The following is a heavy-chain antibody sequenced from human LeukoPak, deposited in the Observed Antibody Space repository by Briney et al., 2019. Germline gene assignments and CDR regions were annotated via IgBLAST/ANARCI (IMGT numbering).Heavy chain of an antibody. CDR2: IYYSGST. D-gene: IGHD6-19*01. J-gene: IGHJ4*02. V-gene: IGHV4-31*03. CDR3: ARGLLGSGWYFDY. CDR1: GGSISSGGYY. Sequence: SETLSLTCTVSGGSISSGGYYWSWIRQQPGKGLEWIGYIYYSGSTYYNPSLKSRVTISVDTSKNQFSLKLSSVTAADTAVYYCARGLLGSGWYFDYWGQGTLVTVSS.